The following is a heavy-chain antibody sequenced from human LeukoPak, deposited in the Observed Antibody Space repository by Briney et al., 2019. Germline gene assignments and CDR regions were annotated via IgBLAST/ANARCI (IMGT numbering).Heavy chain of an antibody. CDR3: ARAGREYYYDSSGYYELDY. J-gene: IGHJ4*02. V-gene: IGHV4-31*03. CDR1: GGSISSGGYY. CDR2: TYYSGST. Sequence: PSETLSLTCTVSGGSISSGGYYWSWIRQHPGKGLEWIGYTYYSGSTYYNPSLKSRVTISVDTSKNQFSLKLSSVTAADTAVYYCARAGREYYYDSSGYYELDYWGQGTLVTVSS. D-gene: IGHD3-22*01.